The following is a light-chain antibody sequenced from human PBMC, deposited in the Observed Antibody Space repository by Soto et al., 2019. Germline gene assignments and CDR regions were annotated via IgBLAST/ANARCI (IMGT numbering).Light chain of an antibody. Sequence: IVLTQSPGTLSLSPGERATLSCRAGQSVSSNYLAWYQQKPGQAPRLLIYAASSRATGIPDRFSGSGSGTDFTLTISRLEPEDFAVYYCQQYGSSPPWTFGQGTKVDIK. CDR1: QSVSSNY. J-gene: IGKJ1*01. CDR3: QQYGSSPPWT. V-gene: IGKV3-20*01. CDR2: AAS.